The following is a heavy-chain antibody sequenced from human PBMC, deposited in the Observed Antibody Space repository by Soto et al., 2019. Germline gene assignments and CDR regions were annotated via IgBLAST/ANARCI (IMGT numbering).Heavy chain of an antibody. CDR2: IYSSGRT. CDR3: ARHQGLRFFP. Sequence: RKTPGKGLEWIGYIYSSGRTKYNPSLKSRVTISVDTSKNQFSLKLTSVTAADTAVYYCARHQGLRFFPWGQGTLVSVSS. D-gene: IGHD3-3*01. V-gene: IGHV4-61*07. J-gene: IGHJ5*02.